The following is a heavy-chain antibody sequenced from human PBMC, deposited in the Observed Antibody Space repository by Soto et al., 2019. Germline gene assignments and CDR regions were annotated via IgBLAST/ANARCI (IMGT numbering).Heavy chain of an antibody. CDR1: GGSRSGYY. Sequence: SATLSLTGTAAGGSRSGYYWLLIRQPPGKGLEWIGYIYYSGSTNYNPSLKSRVTISVDTSKNQFSLKLSSVTAADTAVYDGARSPVPTGTTLFYLDYWGQGPLVTVSS. V-gene: IGHV4-59*01. J-gene: IGHJ4*02. D-gene: IGHD1-1*01. CDR3: ARSPVPTGTTLFYLDY. CDR2: IYYSGST.